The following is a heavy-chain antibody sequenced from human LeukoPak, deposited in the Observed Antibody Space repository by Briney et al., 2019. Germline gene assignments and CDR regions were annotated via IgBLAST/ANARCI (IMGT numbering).Heavy chain of an antibody. Sequence: ASVKVSCKASGYTFTSYYMHWVRQAPGQGLEWMGIINPSGGSTSYAQKFQGRVTMTRDTSTSTVYMELSSLRSEDTAVYYCARRNRSHYSTASYYYYYGMDVWGQGTTVTVSS. J-gene: IGHJ6*02. CDR3: ARRNRSHYSTASYYYYYGMDV. CDR1: GYTFTSYY. V-gene: IGHV1-46*01. D-gene: IGHD4-11*01. CDR2: INPSGGST.